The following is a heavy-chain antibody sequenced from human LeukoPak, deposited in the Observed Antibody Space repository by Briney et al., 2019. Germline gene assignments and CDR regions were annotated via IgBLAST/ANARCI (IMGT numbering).Heavy chain of an antibody. V-gene: IGHV4-39*07. D-gene: IGHD3-22*01. CDR1: GGSISSSSYY. CDR3: ARSHSYYDRSGYSGIDY. Sequence: PSETLSLTCTVSGGSISSSSYYWGWIRQPPGKGLEWIGSIYYSGTTNYNPSLKSRVTISVDTSKNQFSLKLSSVTAADTAVYYCARSHSYYDRSGYSGIDYWGQGTLVTVSS. J-gene: IGHJ4*02. CDR2: IYYSGTT.